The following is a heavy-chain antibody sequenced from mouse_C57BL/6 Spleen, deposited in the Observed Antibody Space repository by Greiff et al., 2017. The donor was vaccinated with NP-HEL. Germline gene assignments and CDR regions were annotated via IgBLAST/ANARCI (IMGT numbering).Heavy chain of an antibody. CDR1: GFTFSSYA. J-gene: IGHJ2*01. V-gene: IGHV5-9-1*02. CDR3: TRESGSSPYFDY. CDR2: ISSGGDYI. D-gene: IGHD1-1*01. Sequence: EVMLVESGEGLVKPGGSLKLSCAASGFTFSSYAMSWVRQTPEKRLEWVAYISSGGDYIYYADTVKGRFTISRDNARNTLYLQMSSLKSEDTAMYYCTRESGSSPYFDYWGQGTTLTVSS.